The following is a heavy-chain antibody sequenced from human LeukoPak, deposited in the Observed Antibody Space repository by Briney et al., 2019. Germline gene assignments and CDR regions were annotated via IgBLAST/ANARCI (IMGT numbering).Heavy chain of an antibody. D-gene: IGHD5-18*01. J-gene: IGHJ4*02. CDR2: IWYDGSKK. CDR1: GFTFSSNG. Sequence: GGSLRLSCAASGFTFSSNGMHWVRQAPGKGLEWVAVIWYDGSKKYHADSVKGRFTISRDNSKNTLYLQMNSLRAEDTAVYYCARDLLGYSYDAYYFDFWGQGTLVTVSS. CDR3: ARDLLGYSYDAYYFDF. V-gene: IGHV3-33*01.